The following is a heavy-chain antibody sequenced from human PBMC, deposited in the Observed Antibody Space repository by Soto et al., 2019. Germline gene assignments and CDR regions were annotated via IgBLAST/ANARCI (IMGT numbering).Heavy chain of an antibody. J-gene: IGHJ5*02. V-gene: IGHV1-2*02. CDR1: GYTFTGYY. Sequence: GASVKVSCKASGYTFTGYYMHWVRQAPGQGLEWMGWINPNSGGTNYAQKFQGGVTMTRDTSISTAYMELSRLRSDDTAVYYCARESPPRRVITMVRGVIIPGFNWFDPWGQGTLVTVSS. D-gene: IGHD3-10*01. CDR3: ARESPPRRVITMVRGVIIPGFNWFDP. CDR2: INPNSGGT.